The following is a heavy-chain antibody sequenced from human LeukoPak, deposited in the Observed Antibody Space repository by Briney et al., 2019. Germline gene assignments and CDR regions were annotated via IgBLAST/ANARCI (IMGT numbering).Heavy chain of an antibody. CDR2: ISAYNGNT. CDR3: ARDRQCGY. Sequence: ASVNVSCKASGYTFTSYGISWVRQAPGQGLEWMGWISAYNGNTNYAPKFQGRVTMTTDTPTSAAYMELRSLRSDDTAVYYCARDRQCGYWGQGTLVTVSS. D-gene: IGHD2-21*01. V-gene: IGHV1-18*01. J-gene: IGHJ4*02. CDR1: GYTFTSYG.